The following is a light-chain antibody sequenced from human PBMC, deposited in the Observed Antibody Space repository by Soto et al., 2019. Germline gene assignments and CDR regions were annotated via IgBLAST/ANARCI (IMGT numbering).Light chain of an antibody. J-gene: IGKJ4*01. Sequence: AIRMTQSPSSLSASTGDRVTITCRASQGISSYLAWYQQKPGKAPKLLIYAASTLQSGVPSRFSGSGSGTDFTLTISSLQPDDFATYYCQQYHSYSLTFGGGTKV. CDR1: QGISSY. CDR2: AAS. CDR3: QQYHSYSLT. V-gene: IGKV1-8*01.